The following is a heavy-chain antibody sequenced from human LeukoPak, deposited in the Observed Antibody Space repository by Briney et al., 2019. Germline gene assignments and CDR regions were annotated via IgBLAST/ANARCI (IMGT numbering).Heavy chain of an antibody. V-gene: IGHV5-51*01. CDR2: IYPDDSDI. Sequence: GESLKISCQGSGYSFTSRWIAWVRQMPGKGLEWMGIIYPDDSDIRYNPSFQGQVTISADKSISTAYLQWSSLKASDTAMYYCARRNEWLSYAFDIWGQGTMVTVSS. D-gene: IGHD3-3*01. CDR3: ARRNEWLSYAFDI. CDR1: GYSFTSRW. J-gene: IGHJ3*02.